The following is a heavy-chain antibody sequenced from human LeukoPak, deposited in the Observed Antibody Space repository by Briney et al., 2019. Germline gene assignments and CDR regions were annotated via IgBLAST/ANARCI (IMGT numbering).Heavy chain of an antibody. V-gene: IGHV1-8*03. CDR2: MNPNSGNT. D-gene: IGHD6-13*01. CDR1: GYTFTSYD. CDR3: ARGAASSKYYYYYYYMDV. Sequence: ASVKVSCKASGYTFTSYDINWVRQATGQGPERMGWMNPNSGNTGYAQKFQGRVTVTRNTSISTAYMELSSLRSEDTAVYYCARGAASSKYYYYYYYMDVWGKGTTVTVSS. J-gene: IGHJ6*03.